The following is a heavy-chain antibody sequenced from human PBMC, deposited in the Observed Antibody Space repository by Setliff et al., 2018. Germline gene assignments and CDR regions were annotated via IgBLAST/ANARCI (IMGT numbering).Heavy chain of an antibody. V-gene: IGHV4-59*11. CDR1: PGSISRHY. D-gene: IGHD3-22*01. J-gene: IGHJ5*02. Sequence: PSETLSLTCTVPPGSISRHYWSWFRQAPGKGLEWIGYSHDNGERDYNPSLGSRVTISVDTSKNQFSLMLTSVTAADAAIYYCARDTSSDWASWFDPWSQGILVTVSS. CDR3: ARDTSSDWASWFDP. CDR2: SHDNGER.